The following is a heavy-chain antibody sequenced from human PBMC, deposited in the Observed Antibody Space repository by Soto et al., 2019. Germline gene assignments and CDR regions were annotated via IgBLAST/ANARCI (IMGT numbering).Heavy chain of an antibody. V-gene: IGHV3-64D*08. Sequence: GGSLRLSCSASGFTFSSYALHWVRQAPGKGLEYVSGISSNGGSIFYADSVKGRFTISRDNSKNILYLQMTGLRADDTAVYSCVKDRFGGTSGYFDPWGQGTLVTVSS. J-gene: IGHJ4*02. CDR3: VKDRFGGTSGYFDP. CDR1: GFTFSSYA. D-gene: IGHD2-15*01. CDR2: ISSNGGSI.